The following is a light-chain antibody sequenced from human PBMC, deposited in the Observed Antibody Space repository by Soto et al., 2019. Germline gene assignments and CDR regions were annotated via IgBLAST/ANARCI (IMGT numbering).Light chain of an antibody. CDR3: AACDDSLNGPV. Sequence: QSVLTQPPSASGTPGQRVTISCSGSSSNIGSNTVNWYQQLPGTAPKLLIYSNNRRPSGVPDRFSGSKSGTSASLAISGLQSEDEADYYCAACDDSLNGPVFGGGTKVTVL. V-gene: IGLV1-44*01. CDR2: SNN. J-gene: IGLJ2*01. CDR1: SSNIGSNT.